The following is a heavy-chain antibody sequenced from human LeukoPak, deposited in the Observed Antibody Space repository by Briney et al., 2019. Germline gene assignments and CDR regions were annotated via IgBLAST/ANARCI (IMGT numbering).Heavy chain of an antibody. V-gene: IGHV1-69*04. Sequence: GASVKVSCKASGGTFSSYAISWVRQAPGQGLEWMGRIIPILGIANYAQKFQGRVTITADKSTSTAYMELSSLRSEDTAVYYCARVGSSWYYYYGMDVWGQGTTVTVSS. CDR3: ARVGSSWYYYYGMDV. CDR1: GGTFSSYA. D-gene: IGHD6-13*01. CDR2: IIPILGIA. J-gene: IGHJ6*02.